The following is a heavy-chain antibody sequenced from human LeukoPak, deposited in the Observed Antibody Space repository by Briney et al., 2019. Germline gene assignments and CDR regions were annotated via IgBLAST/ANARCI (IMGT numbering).Heavy chain of an antibody. Sequence: SQTLSLTCAISGDSVSSNRAAWNWIRQSPSRGLKWLGRTFYRSKWYHDYAVSVKSRILINSDTSNNQFSLQLNSLTPEDTAVYYCAREKDDYFPFDPWGQGTLVTVSS. CDR3: AREKDDYFPFDP. V-gene: IGHV6-1*01. CDR1: GDSVSSNRAA. J-gene: IGHJ5*02. CDR2: TFYRSKWYH. D-gene: IGHD2/OR15-2a*01.